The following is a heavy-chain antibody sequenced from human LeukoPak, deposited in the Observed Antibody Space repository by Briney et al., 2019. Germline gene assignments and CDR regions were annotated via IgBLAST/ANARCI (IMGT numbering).Heavy chain of an antibody. CDR2: ISGSGGST. CDR3: AKDRDSSGWYCY. CDR1: GFTFSSYA. V-gene: IGHV3-23*01. Sequence: GGSLRLXCAASGFTFSSYAMSWVRQAPGKGLEWVSAISGSGGSTYYADSVKGRFTISRDNSKNTLYLQMNSLRAEDTAVYYCAKDRDSSGWYCYWGQGTLVTVSS. D-gene: IGHD6-19*01. J-gene: IGHJ4*02.